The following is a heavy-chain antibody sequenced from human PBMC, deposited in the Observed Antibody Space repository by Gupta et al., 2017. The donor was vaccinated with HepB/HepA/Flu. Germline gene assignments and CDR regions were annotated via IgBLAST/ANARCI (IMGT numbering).Heavy chain of an antibody. CDR1: GYTFTSYG. D-gene: IGHD3-9*01. CDR2: ISAYNGNT. Sequence: QVQLVQSGAEVKKPGASVKVSCKASGYTFTSYGISWVRQAPGQGLEWMGWISAYNGNTNYAQKLQGRGTMTTDTSTSTAYMELRSLRSDEKEVYYCARTGMNVLREVDWLLPLDYWGQGTLVQVS. CDR3: ARTGMNVLREVDWLLPLDY. J-gene: IGHJ4*02. V-gene: IGHV1-18*01.